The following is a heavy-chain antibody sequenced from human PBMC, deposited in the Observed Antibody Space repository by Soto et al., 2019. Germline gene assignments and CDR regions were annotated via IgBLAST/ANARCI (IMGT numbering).Heavy chain of an antibody. CDR3: ARDYFDSSDYTTNWFDP. Sequence: SETLSLTCSVSGDSISNSRFYWAWIRQPPGEGLEWIGSIYHTGNAYYNPSLKSRVTLFLDTSKNQFSLKLTSVTAADTALYYCARDYFDSSDYTTNWFDPWGQGALVTVS. V-gene: IGHV4-39*01. D-gene: IGHD3-22*01. J-gene: IGHJ5*02. CDR1: GDSISNSRFY. CDR2: IYHTGNA.